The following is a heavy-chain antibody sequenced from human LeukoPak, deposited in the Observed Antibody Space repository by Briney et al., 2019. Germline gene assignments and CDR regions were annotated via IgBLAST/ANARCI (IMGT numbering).Heavy chain of an antibody. Sequence: GGSLRLSCAASGFTFSSYAMSWVRQAPGKGLEWVSAISGSGGSTYYADSVKGRFTISRDNSKNTLYLQMNSLRAEDTAVYYCARHYGSGVDAFDIWGQGTLVTVSS. V-gene: IGHV3-23*01. J-gene: IGHJ3*02. CDR1: GFTFSSYA. CDR3: ARHYGSGVDAFDI. D-gene: IGHD3-10*01. CDR2: ISGSGGST.